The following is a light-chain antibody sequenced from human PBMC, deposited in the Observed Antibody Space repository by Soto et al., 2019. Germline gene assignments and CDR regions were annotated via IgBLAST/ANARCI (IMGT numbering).Light chain of an antibody. V-gene: IGLV1-40*01. CDR1: SSNIGGYD. Sequence: QSVLTQPPSVSWAPGQRVTFSCTGSSSNIGGYDVHWYQQLPGTAPKLLIYANSNRPSGVPDRFSGSKSGSSVSLAITGLQAEDEAEYYCQSYDSSLSGYVFGAGTKVTV. J-gene: IGLJ1*01. CDR2: ANS. CDR3: QSYDSSLSGYV.